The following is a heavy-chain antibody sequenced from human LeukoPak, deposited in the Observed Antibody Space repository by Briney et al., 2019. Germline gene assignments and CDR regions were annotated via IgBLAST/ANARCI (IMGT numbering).Heavy chain of an antibody. CDR3: ARRGTSSSWAHFDY. CDR2: IKQGGSEK. J-gene: IGHJ4*02. Sequence: PGGSLRLSCAASGFTFSSYWMTWVRQAPGKGLEWVAKIKQGGSEKYYVDSVKGRFTISRDNAKNSLYVQMNSLGAEDTAVYYCARRGTSSSWAHFDYWGPGSLVTVSS. CDR1: GFTFSSYW. V-gene: IGHV3-7*05. D-gene: IGHD6-13*01.